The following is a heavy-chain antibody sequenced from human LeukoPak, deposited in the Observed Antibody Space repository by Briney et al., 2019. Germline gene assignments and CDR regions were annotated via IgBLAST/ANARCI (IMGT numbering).Heavy chain of an antibody. CDR1: GYTFTGYY. J-gene: IGHJ5*02. CDR2: INPNSGGT. D-gene: IGHD3-3*01. Sequence: ASVKVSCKASGYTFTGYYMHWVRQASGQGLEWMGRINPNSGGTNYAQKFQGRVTMTRDTSISTAYMELSRLRSDDTAVYYCARGYDFWSGYYAGSWFDPWGQGTLVTVSS. CDR3: ARGYDFWSGYYAGSWFDP. V-gene: IGHV1-2*06.